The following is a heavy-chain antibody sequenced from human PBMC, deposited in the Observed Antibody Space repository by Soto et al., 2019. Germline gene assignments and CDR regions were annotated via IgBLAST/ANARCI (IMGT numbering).Heavy chain of an antibody. CDR3: ARDSSSWYAYYYYGMDV. V-gene: IGHV4-34*01. D-gene: IGHD6-13*01. Sequence: SETLSLTCAVYGGSFSGYYWSWIRQPPGKGLEWIGEINHSGSTNYSPSLKSRVTISVDTSKNQFSLKLSSVTAADTAVYYCARDSSSWYAYYYYGMDVWGQGTTVTVSS. J-gene: IGHJ6*02. CDR1: GGSFSGYY. CDR2: INHSGST.